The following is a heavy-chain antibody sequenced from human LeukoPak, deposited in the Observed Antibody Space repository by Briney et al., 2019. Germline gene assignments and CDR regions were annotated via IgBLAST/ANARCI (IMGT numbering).Heavy chain of an antibody. J-gene: IGHJ6*02. CDR3: ARVRSSSSPWYYGMDV. D-gene: IGHD6-6*01. Sequence: ASVKVSCKASGYTFTGYYMHWVRQAPGQGLEWMGWVNPNSGGTNYAQKFQGRVTMTRDTSISTAYMELSRLRSDDTAVYYCARVRSSSSPWYYGMDVWGQGTTVTVSS. V-gene: IGHV1-2*02. CDR1: GYTFTGYY. CDR2: VNPNSGGT.